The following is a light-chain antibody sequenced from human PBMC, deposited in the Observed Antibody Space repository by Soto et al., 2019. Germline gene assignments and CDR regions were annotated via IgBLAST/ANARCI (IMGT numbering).Light chain of an antibody. CDR3: QQYNNWPRT. V-gene: IGKV3-15*01. J-gene: IGKJ1*01. CDR1: QSVSSN. Sequence: EIVLTQSPSTLSVHPGERATISCRASQSVSSNLAWYQQKPGQAPRLLIYGASTRATGIPARFSGSGSGTEFTLTISSLQSEDFAVYYCQQYNNWPRTFGQGTKVDIK. CDR2: GAS.